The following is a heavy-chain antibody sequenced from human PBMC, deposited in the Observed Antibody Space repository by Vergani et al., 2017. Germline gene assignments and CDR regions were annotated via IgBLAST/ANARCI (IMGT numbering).Heavy chain of an antibody. D-gene: IGHD2-21*01. CDR1: GGSFSTGGQS. J-gene: IGHJ3*01. CDR3: ASDGGEYDKDALDV. V-gene: IGHV4-61*02. CDR2: LYTSGAT. Sequence: QVQLQESGPGLVKPSQTLSLTCTVSGGSFSTGGQSWTWLRQSAGKGLEWIGRLYTSGATNYNPSLRSRAIMSVDASKNQFSLKLNSVTAADTAVYYCASDGGEYDKDALDVWGQGTKVTVTS.